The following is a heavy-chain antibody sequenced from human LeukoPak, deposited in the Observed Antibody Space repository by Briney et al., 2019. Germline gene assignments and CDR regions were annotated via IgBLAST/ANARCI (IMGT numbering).Heavy chain of an antibody. CDR3: ATSEAIVVVAAILNY. J-gene: IGHJ4*02. CDR2: INPNSGGT. Sequence: ASVKVSCKASGYTFTGYYMHWVRQAPGQGLEWMGRINPNSGGTNYAQKFQGRVTMTRDTSISTAYMELSRLRSDDTAVYYCATSEAIVVVAAILNYWGQGTLVTVSS. CDR1: GYTFTGYY. V-gene: IGHV1-2*06. D-gene: IGHD2-21*02.